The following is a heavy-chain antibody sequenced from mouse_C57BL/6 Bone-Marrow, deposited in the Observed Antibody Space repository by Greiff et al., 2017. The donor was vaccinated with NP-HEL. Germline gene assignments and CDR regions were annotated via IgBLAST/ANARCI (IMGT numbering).Heavy chain of an antibody. V-gene: IGHV10-1*01. D-gene: IGHD2-3*01. CDR1: GFSFNTYA. J-gene: IGHJ2*01. Sequence: EVQLVESGGGLVQPKGSLKLSCAASGFSFNTYAMNWVRQAPGKGLEWVARIRSKSNNYATYYADSLKDRFTISRDDSESMLYLQMNSLKTEDTAMYYCVRQGYDGYYLDYWGQGTTLTVSS. CDR2: IRSKSNNYAT. CDR3: VRQGYDGYYLDY.